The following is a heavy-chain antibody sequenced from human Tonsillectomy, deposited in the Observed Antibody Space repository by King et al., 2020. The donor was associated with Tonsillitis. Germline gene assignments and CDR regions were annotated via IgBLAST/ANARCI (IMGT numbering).Heavy chain of an antibody. CDR3: AADTYYFESSGYSRCNY. V-gene: IGHV1-18*01. D-gene: IGHD3-22*01. CDR1: GYPFTSYG. Sequence: QLVQSGAEVKKPGASVKVSCKPSGYPFTSYGITWVRQAPGQGLEWMGWISSNNGKTNHAQKFQGRVTMTTDTSTSTAYMELTSLRSDDTAVYYCAADTYYFESSGYSRCNYRGPGTLVTVSS. J-gene: IGHJ4*02. CDR2: ISSNNGKT.